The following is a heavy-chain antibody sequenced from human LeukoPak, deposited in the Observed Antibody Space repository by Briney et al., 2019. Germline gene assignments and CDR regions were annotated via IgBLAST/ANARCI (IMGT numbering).Heavy chain of an antibody. CDR3: AKDTSRSRGRPDY. CDR2: ISGSGGST. Sequence: GGSPRLSSAPSGVSFSSDAMSWGREGPGGGVEWVSAISGSGGSTYYADSVKGRFTISRDNSKNTLYLQMNSLRAEDTAVYYCAKDTSRSRGRPDYWGQGTLVTVSS. D-gene: IGHD2-2*01. V-gene: IGHV3-23*01. CDR1: GVSFSSDA. J-gene: IGHJ4*01.